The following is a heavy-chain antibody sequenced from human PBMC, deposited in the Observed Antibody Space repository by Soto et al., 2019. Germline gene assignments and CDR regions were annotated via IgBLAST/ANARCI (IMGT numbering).Heavy chain of an antibody. V-gene: IGHV4-59*08. CDR1: GGSISSYY. D-gene: IGHD3-16*01. CDR3: ARHTLGGGDY. CDR2: IYYSGST. Sequence: QVQLQESGPGLVKPSETLSLTCTVSGGSISSYYWSWIRQPPGKGLEWIGYIYYSGSTNYNPSLESRVTISVDTSKSQFSLKLSSVTAADTAVFYCARHTLGGGDYWGQGTLVTVSS. J-gene: IGHJ4*02.